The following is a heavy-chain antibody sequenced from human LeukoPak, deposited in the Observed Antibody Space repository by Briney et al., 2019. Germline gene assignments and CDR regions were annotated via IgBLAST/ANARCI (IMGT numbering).Heavy chain of an antibody. V-gene: IGHV4-34*01. Sequence: PSETLSLTCAVYGGSFSGYYWSWIRQPPGKGLEWIGEINHSGSTNYNPSLKSRVTISVDTSKNQFSLYLSSVTAADTAVYYCARKETAMVSIDYWGQGILVTVSS. CDR1: GGSFSGYY. CDR3: ARKETAMVSIDY. CDR2: INHSGST. D-gene: IGHD5-18*01. J-gene: IGHJ4*02.